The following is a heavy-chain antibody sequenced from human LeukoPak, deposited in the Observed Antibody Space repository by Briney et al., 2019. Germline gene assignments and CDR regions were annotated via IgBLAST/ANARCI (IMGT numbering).Heavy chain of an antibody. D-gene: IGHD3-22*01. CDR3: ARGVYDSSGYSRDYFDY. J-gene: IGHJ4*02. V-gene: IGHV1-69*13. CDR2: IIPIFGTA. Sequence: ASVKVSCKASGGTFSSYAISWVRQAPGQGLEWMGGIIPIFGTANYAQKFQGRVTITADESTSTAYMELSSLRSEDTAVYYCARGVYDSSGYSRDYFDYWGQGTLVTVSS. CDR1: GGTFSSYA.